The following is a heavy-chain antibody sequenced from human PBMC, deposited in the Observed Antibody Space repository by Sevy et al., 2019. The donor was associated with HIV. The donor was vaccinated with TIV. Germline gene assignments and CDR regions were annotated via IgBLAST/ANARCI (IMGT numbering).Heavy chain of an antibody. CDR1: GGTFSSYA. J-gene: IGHJ5*02. V-gene: IGHV1-69*06. CDR3: ARDRVDCTNGVCYTGTSFDP. D-gene: IGHD2-8*01. CDR2: IIPIFGTA. Sequence: ASVKVSCKASGGTFSSYAISWVRQAPGQGLEWMGGIIPIFGTANYAQKFQGRVTITADKSTSTAYMELSSLGSEDTAVYYCARDRVDCTNGVCYTGTSFDPWGQGTLVTVSS.